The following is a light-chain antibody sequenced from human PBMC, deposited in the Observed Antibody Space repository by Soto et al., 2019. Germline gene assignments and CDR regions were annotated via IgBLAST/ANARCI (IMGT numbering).Light chain of an antibody. CDR3: QDYGSSRT. V-gene: IGKV3-20*01. Sequence: VLTQSPGTLSLSPGERATLSCRASQSVGNTYLAWYQQKPGQAPRLLIYGASRRATGIPDRFSGSGSGTDFTLTITRLEPDYFAVYYCQDYGSSRTFGQGTKVEIK. J-gene: IGKJ1*01. CDR2: GAS. CDR1: QSVGNTY.